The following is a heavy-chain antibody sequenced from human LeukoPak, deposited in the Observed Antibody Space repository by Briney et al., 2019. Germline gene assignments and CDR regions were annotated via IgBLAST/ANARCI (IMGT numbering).Heavy chain of an antibody. D-gene: IGHD5-24*01. V-gene: IGHV4-59*08. J-gene: IGHJ3*02. Sequence: PSETLSLTCTVSGGSISSYYWSWIRQPPGKGLEWNGYIYYSGSTNYNPSLKSRVTISVDTSKNQFSLKLSSVTAADTAVYYCARRRDEMAYAFDIWGQGTMVTVSS. CDR3: ARRRDEMAYAFDI. CDR2: IYYSGST. CDR1: GGSISSYY.